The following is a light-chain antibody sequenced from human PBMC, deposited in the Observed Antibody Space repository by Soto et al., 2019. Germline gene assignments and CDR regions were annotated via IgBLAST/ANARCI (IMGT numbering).Light chain of an antibody. V-gene: IGKV3-20*01. CDR1: QSVSSSY. CDR2: GTG. Sequence: LSQCPGTLSLSPGQRATLSCRASQSVSSSYLAWYQHKCGQAPRLLMFGTGSRATGIPDRFRGTGSGTDFTLIVNKLEPEDFAVYYCQQYSGTPHTFGQGTKVDIK. CDR3: QQYSGTPHT. J-gene: IGKJ2*01.